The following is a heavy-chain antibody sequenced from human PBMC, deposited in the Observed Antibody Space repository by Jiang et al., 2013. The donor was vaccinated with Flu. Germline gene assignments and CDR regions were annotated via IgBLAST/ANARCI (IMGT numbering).Heavy chain of an antibody. J-gene: IGHJ3*02. CDR2: INPSGGST. CDR1: GYTFTSYY. D-gene: IGHD2-21*02. V-gene: IGHV1-46*01. CDR3: ARAGHIVVVTAIFGHAFDI. Sequence: VQLVESGAEVKKPGASVKVSCKASGYTFTSYYMHWVRQAPGQGLEWMGIINPSGGSTSYAQKFQGRVTMTRDTSTSTVYMELSSLRSEDTAVYYCARAGHIVVVTAIFGHAFDIWGQGTMVTVSS.